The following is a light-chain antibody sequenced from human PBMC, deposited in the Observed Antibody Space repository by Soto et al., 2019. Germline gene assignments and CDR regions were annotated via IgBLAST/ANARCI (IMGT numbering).Light chain of an antibody. Sequence: DIQMTQSPASLSVSVGDRVTITCRASQSINNYLNWYLQRPGQAPKLLIRSASTLQRGVPSRFSGSGSRTEFTLTIADLQPFDFGIHYSQQCLTMPITFGYATRMEIK. CDR2: SAS. V-gene: IGKV1-39*01. CDR3: QQCLTMPIT. J-gene: IGKJ5*01. CDR1: QSINNY.